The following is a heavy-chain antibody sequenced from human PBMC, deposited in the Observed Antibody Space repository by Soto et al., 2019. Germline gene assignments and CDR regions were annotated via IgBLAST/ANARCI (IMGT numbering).Heavy chain of an antibody. V-gene: IGHV1-18*01. J-gene: IGHJ4*02. CDR2: ISAYNGNT. D-gene: IGHD3-9*01. CDR1: GYTFTSYG. CDR3: AREGDYDILTGRHFDY. Sequence: ASVKVSCTASGYTFTSYGISWVRQAPGQGLEWMGWISAYNGNTNYAQKLQGRVTMTTDTSTSTAYMELRSLRSDDTAVYYCAREGDYDILTGRHFDYWGQGTLVTVSS.